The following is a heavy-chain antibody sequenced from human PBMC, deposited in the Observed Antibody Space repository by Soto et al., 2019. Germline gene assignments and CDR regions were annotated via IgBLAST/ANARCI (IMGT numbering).Heavy chain of an antibody. V-gene: IGHV1-18*04. CDR3: ARALYDSCCTTLYYYYYGMDV. Sequence: GXSAKGSCKASSYTFTSYGSSWVRQAPVQGLEWMGWISAYNGNTNYAQKLQGRVTMTTDTSTSTAYMELRSLRSDDTAVYYCARALYDSCCTTLYYYYYGMDVWGQGTTVTVYS. D-gene: IGHD3-3*01. J-gene: IGHJ6*02. CDR2: ISAYNGNT. CDR1: SYTFTSYG.